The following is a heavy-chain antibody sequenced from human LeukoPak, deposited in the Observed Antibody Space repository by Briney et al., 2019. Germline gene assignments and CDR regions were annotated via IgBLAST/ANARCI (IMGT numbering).Heavy chain of an antibody. CDR2: MNPNSGNT. D-gene: IGHD4-17*01. CDR3: ARPNSDYGDFAH. J-gene: IGHJ4*02. Sequence: GASVKVSCKASGYTFTSYDINWVRQATGQGLEWMGWMNPNSGNTGYAQKFQGRVTITRNTSISTAYMELSSLRSEDTAVYYCARPNSDYGDFAHWGQGTLVTVSS. V-gene: IGHV1-8*03. CDR1: GYTFTSYD.